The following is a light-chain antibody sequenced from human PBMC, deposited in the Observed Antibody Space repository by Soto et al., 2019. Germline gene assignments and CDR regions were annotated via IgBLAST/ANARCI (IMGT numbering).Light chain of an antibody. CDR2: VNT. CDR1: SSNVGAGYD. CDR3: QSYDSSLSGYV. V-gene: IGLV1-40*01. J-gene: IGLJ1*01. Sequence: QSVLTQPPSVYGAPGQRVTISCTGSSSNVGAGYDLHWYQQVPGAAPKLLIYVNTNRPSGVPDRFSGSRSGTSASLAITGLQAEDEADYFCQSYDSSLSGYVFGTGTKVTVL.